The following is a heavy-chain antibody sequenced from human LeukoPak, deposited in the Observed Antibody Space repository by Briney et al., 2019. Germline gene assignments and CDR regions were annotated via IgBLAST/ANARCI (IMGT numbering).Heavy chain of an antibody. CDR2: IYYSGST. D-gene: IGHD3-10*01. J-gene: IGHJ4*02. Sequence: SETLSLTCTVSGGSISSYYWSWIRQPPGKGLEWIGYIYYSGSTNYNPSLKSRVTISVDASKNQFSLKLSSVTAADTAVYYCARALYYYGSGKEYYFDYWGQGTLVTVSS. CDR1: GGSISSYY. CDR3: ARALYYYGSGKEYYFDY. V-gene: IGHV4-59*01.